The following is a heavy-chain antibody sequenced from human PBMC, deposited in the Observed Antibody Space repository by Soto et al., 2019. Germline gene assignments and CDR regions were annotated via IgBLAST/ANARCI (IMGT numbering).Heavy chain of an antibody. Sequence: DVQLVESGGGLVQPGGSLRLSCAASGFTVSNFDMNWVRQAPGKGLEWVSYITSSGGTIYYADSVKGRFTISRDNAKKSRYLQMNSRRGEDTAVYYCAREGSVSSSDYYAYYYGMDVWGLGTTVTVSS. V-gene: IGHV3-48*03. CDR3: AREGSVSSSDYYAYYYGMDV. CDR2: ITSSGGTI. CDR1: GFTVSNFD. D-gene: IGHD3-10*01. J-gene: IGHJ6*02.